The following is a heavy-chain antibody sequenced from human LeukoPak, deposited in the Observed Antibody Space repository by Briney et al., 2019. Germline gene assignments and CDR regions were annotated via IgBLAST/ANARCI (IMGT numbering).Heavy chain of an antibody. D-gene: IGHD3-3*01. CDR1: GGSISSSSYY. J-gene: IGHJ5*02. CDR2: IYYSGST. Sequence: PSETLSLTCTVSGGSISSSSYYWGWLRQPPGKGLEWFGSIYYSGSTYYNPSLKSRFTISVHTSKNQFSLKLSSVTAADTAVYYCARQITIFGVVPRFDPWGQGTLVTVSS. V-gene: IGHV4-39*01. CDR3: ARQITIFGVVPRFDP.